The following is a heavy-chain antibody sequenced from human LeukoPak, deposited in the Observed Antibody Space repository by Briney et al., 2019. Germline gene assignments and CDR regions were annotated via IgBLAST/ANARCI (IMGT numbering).Heavy chain of an antibody. Sequence: ASVKVSCKASGYTFTSYGISWVRQAPGQGLEWMGGIIPIFGTANYAQKFQGRVTITADESTSTAYMELSSLRSEDTARYYCARGRWTDVARGSYYFDYWGQGTLVTVSS. CDR1: GYTFTSYG. CDR3: ARGRWTDVARGSYYFDY. J-gene: IGHJ4*02. D-gene: IGHD3-10*01. CDR2: IIPIFGTA. V-gene: IGHV1-69*13.